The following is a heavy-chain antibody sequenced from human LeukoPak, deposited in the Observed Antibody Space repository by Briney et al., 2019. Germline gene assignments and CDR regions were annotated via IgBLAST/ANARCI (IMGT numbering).Heavy chain of an antibody. CDR2: IYYSGST. Sequence: KPSETLSLTCTVSGRSVSSGSYYWSWIRQPPGKGLEWIGYIYYSGSTNYNPSLKSRVTISVDTSKNQFSLKLSSVTAADTAVYYCARDNSDYDYVWGSYRRFDYWGQGTLVTVSS. CDR1: GRSVSSGSYY. J-gene: IGHJ4*02. V-gene: IGHV4-61*01. CDR3: ARDNSDYDYVWGSYRRFDY. D-gene: IGHD3-16*02.